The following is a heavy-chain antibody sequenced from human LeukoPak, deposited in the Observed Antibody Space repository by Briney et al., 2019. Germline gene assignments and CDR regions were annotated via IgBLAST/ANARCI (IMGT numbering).Heavy chain of an antibody. V-gene: IGHV4-39*01. J-gene: IGHJ4*02. CDR2: VHSTGTT. CDR1: GGSIGSTSFY. Sequence: SETLSLTCTVSGGSIGSTSFYWGWIRQPPGKGLEWIGSVHSTGTTYYNSSLESRVTILVDTSKNQFSLKLTSVTAADTAVYYCARGSGYHYTGDYLGQGTRVTVSS. CDR3: ARGSGYHYTGDY. D-gene: IGHD3-22*01.